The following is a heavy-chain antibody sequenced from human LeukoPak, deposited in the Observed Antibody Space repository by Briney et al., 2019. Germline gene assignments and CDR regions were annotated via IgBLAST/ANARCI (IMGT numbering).Heavy chain of an antibody. D-gene: IGHD1-26*01. Sequence: PGGSLGLSCAASGFTFSSYAMSWVRQAPGKGLEWVSAISGSGGSTYYADSVKGRFTISRDSSKNTLFLHMNTLRAEDTAIYYCAKDRTVGASYWYFDLWGRGTLVTVSS. V-gene: IGHV3-23*01. CDR2: ISGSGGST. J-gene: IGHJ2*01. CDR3: AKDRTVGASYWYFDL. CDR1: GFTFSSYA.